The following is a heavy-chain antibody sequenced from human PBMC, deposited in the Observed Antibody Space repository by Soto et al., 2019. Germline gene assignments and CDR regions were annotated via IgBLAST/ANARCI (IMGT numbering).Heavy chain of an antibody. CDR3: ARLWFGELLSNY. J-gene: IGHJ4*02. D-gene: IGHD3-10*01. CDR1: GGSISSSSYY. V-gene: IGHV4-39*01. Sequence: SETLSLTCTVPGGSISSSSYYWGWIRQPPGKGLEWIGSIYYSGSTYYNPSLKSRVTISVDTSKNQFSLKLSSVTAADTAVYYCARLWFGELLSNYWGQGTLVTVSS. CDR2: IYYSGST.